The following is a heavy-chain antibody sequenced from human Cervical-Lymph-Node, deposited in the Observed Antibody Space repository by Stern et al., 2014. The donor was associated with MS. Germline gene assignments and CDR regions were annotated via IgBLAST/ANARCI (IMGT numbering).Heavy chain of an antibody. J-gene: IGHJ3*02. D-gene: IGHD3-22*01. V-gene: IGHV5-51*01. CDR3: VRHRDSGSYDTFNI. Sequence: DQLVQSGAEVKKPGESLKISCKTSGYSFSNFWIGWVRQMPGKGLEWMGIIYPGDSDTTYSPSFQGQVTISADESISPTYLPCWSLKAADTAMYYCVRHRDSGSYDTFNIWGQGTMLIVSS. CDR2: IYPGDSDT. CDR1: GYSFSNFW.